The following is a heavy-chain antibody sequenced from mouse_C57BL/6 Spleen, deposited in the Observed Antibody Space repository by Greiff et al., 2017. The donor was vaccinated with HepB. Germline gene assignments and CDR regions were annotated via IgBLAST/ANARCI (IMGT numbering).Heavy chain of an antibody. CDR1: GYAFSSYW. V-gene: IGHV1-80*01. Sequence: QVQLQQSGAELVKPGASVKISCKASGYAFSSYWMNWVKQRPGKGLEWIGQIYPGDGDTNYNGKFKGKATLTADKSSSTAYMQLSSLTSEDSAVYFCARADSASLYYYAMDYWGQGTSVTVSS. CDR2: IYPGDGDT. D-gene: IGHD6-5*01. J-gene: IGHJ4*01. CDR3: ARADSASLYYYAMDY.